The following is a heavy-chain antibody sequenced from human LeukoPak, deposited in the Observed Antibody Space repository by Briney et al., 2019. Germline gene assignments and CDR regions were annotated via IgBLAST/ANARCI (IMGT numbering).Heavy chain of an antibody. J-gene: IGHJ6*03. CDR1: GFTFSSYG. CDR2: IRYDGSNK. D-gene: IGHD3-10*01. Sequence: GGSLRLSCAASGFTFSSYGMHWVRQAPGKGLEWVAFIRYDGSNKYYADSVKGRFTISRDNSKNTLYLQMNSLKASDTAMYYCARAGWSGDGYYYYMDVWGKGTTVTVSS. V-gene: IGHV3-30*02. CDR3: ARAGWSGDGYYYYMDV.